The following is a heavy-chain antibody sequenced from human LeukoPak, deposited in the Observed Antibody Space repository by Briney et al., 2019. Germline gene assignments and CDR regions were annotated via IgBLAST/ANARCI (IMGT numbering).Heavy chain of an antibody. CDR3: ARVGSTSRAPNS. D-gene: IGHD2-2*01. CDR2: ISPDGSDK. V-gene: IGHV3-7*01. J-gene: IGHJ4*02. Sequence: LGGSLRLSCVASGFTFSTYWMNWVRQAPGKGLERVGTISPDGSDKYYVDSVKGRFAISRDNAKNPLYLQMNSLIADDTAIYYCARVGSTSRAPNSWGQGTRVTVSS. CDR1: GFTFSTYW.